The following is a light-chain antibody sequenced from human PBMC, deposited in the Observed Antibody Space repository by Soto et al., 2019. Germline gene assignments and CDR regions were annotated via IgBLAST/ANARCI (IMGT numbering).Light chain of an antibody. CDR1: QSAGNF. V-gene: IGKV3-11*01. CDR3: QQRSVWPIT. Sequence: EIVLTQSPATLSVSPGETASLSCRASQSAGNFLAWYQQKPGQAPRLLIYDATNRATGIPARFSGSGSGTDFTLTISSLEPEDFAVYYCQQRSVWPITFGQGTRLEIK. J-gene: IGKJ5*01. CDR2: DAT.